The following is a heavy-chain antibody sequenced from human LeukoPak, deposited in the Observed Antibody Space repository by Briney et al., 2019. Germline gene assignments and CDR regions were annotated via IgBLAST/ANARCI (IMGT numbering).Heavy chain of an antibody. D-gene: IGHD1-26*01. CDR1: GFPFNSYC. CDR3: AKDRGATTVYDAFDI. J-gene: IGHJ3*02. Sequence: GSLKPSLGAPGFPFNSYCMHRVRQAPGQGLGWGAVISYDGSNKYYADSVKGRFTISRDNSKNTLYLQMNSLRAEDTAVYYCAKDRGATTVYDAFDIWGQGTMVTVSS. CDR2: ISYDGSNK. V-gene: IGHV3-30*18.